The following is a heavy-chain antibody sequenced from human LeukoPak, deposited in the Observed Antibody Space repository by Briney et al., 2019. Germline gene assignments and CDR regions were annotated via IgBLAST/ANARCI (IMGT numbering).Heavy chain of an antibody. CDR3: ARVYDSSGMCLGY. J-gene: IGHJ4*02. V-gene: IGHV4-31*03. D-gene: IGHD3-22*01. CDR2: IYYSGST. CDR1: GGPISSGGYY. Sequence: PSETLSLTCTVSGGPISSGGYYWSWIRQHPGKGLEWIGYIYYSGSTYYNPSLKSRVTISVDTSKNQFSLKLSSVTAADTAVYYCARVYDSSGMCLGYWGQGTLVTVSS.